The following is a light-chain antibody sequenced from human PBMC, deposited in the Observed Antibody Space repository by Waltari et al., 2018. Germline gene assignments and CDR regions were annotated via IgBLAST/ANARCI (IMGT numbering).Light chain of an antibody. Sequence: QSALTQPASVSGSPGQSVTISCTGASSDIGRYDIVSWYQQHPGNAPKLIICDVSKRPSVLSYLFSGSKSGDTASLTISELQFEDEADYYCCSYAGNYIWVFGGGTRLTVL. J-gene: IGLJ3*02. CDR3: CSYAGNYIWV. V-gene: IGLV2-23*02. CDR2: DVS. CDR1: SSDIGRYDI.